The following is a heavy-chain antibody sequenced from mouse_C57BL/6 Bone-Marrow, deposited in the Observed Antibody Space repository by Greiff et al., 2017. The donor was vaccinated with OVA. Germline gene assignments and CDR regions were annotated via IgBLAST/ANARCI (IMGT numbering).Heavy chain of an antibody. CDR1: GYTFTSYG. J-gene: IGHJ2*01. Sequence: QVQLKESGAELARPGASVKLSCKASGYTFTSYGISWVKQRTGQGLEWIGEIYPRSGNTYYNEKFKGKATLTADKSSSTAYMELRSLTSEDSAVYFCASSPLDYWGQGTTLTVSS. CDR3: ASSPLDY. V-gene: IGHV1-81*01. CDR2: IYPRSGNT.